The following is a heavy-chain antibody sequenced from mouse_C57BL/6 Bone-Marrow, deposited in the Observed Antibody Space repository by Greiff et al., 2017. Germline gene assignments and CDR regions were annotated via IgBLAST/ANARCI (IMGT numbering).Heavy chain of an antibody. J-gene: IGHJ3*01. V-gene: IGHV5-4*01. CDR2: ISDGGSYT. CDR3: ARESVFAY. Sequence: EVKLLESGGGLVKPGGSLKLSCAASGFTFSSYAMSWVRQTPEKRLEWVATISDGGSYTYYPDNVKGRFTISRDNAKNNLYLQMSHLKSEDTAMYYCARESVFAYWGQGTLVTVAA. CDR1: GFTFSSYA.